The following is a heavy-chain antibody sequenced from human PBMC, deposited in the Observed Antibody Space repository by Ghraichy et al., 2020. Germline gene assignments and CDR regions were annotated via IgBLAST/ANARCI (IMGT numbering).Heavy chain of an antibody. V-gene: IGHV3-7*01. CDR3: ARDFSPSYYFDSSSYYVDAFAL. Sequence: GESLNISCAASGFTFSKYWMTWVRQAPGKGLEWVANINKNGGDKSYVDSVKGRFTISRDNAKNSLLLQMNSLRAEDTAVYYCARDFSPSYYFDSSSYYVDAFALWGQGTVVTVAS. CDR1: GFTFSKYW. D-gene: IGHD3-22*01. CDR2: INKNGGDK. J-gene: IGHJ3*01.